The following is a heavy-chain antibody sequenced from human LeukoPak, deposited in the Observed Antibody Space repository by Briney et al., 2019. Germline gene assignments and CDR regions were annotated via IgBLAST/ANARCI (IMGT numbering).Heavy chain of an antibody. CDR1: GFMFSTYE. CDR2: ISYNGRSI. Sequence: PGGSLRLSCAASGFMFSTYEMNWVRQAPGKGLEWLSYISYNGRSIHYADSVKGRFTISRDNAKNSLYLQMNSLRAEDTAVYYCARDSPSQGIVVVRDAFDIWGQGTMVTVSS. CDR3: ARDSPSQGIVVVRDAFDI. D-gene: IGHD3-22*01. J-gene: IGHJ3*02. V-gene: IGHV3-48*03.